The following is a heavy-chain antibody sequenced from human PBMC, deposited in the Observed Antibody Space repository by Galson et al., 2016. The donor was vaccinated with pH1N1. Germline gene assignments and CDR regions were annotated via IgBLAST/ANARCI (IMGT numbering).Heavy chain of an antibody. J-gene: IGHJ4*02. CDR2: ISGYNGNT. CDR1: GYTFTSYG. Sequence: SVKVSCKASGYTFTSYGISWVRQAPGQGLEWMGWISGYNGNTNYAQKVPGRVTMTTDTSTSTTYMGLRSLRSDDTAVYYCAREGYCSGGSCYSGASDYWGQGTLVTVSS. CDR3: AREGYCSGGSCYSGASDY. V-gene: IGHV1-18*01. D-gene: IGHD2-15*01.